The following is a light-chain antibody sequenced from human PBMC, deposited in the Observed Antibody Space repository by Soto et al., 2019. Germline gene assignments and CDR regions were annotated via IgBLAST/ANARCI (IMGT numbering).Light chain of an antibody. V-gene: IGLV1-40*01. Sequence: QSVLTQPPSVSGAPGQRVTISCTGSSSNIGAGYDVHWYQQLPETAPKLLIYANSNRPSGVPGRFSASKSGTSASLAITGLQAEDEADYYCQSYDSTLSARYVFGTGTKVTVL. CDR3: QSYDSTLSARYV. CDR1: SSNIGAGYD. J-gene: IGLJ1*01. CDR2: ANS.